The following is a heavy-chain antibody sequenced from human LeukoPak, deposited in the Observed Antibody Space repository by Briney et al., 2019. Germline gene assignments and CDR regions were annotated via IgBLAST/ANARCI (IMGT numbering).Heavy chain of an antibody. Sequence: SETLSLTCTVSGGSISSYYWSWIRQPPGKGLEWIGYIYYSGSTNYNPSLKSRVTISVDTSKNQFSLKLSSVTAADTAVYYCARDRWGSLSFFDYWDQGTLVTVSS. CDR3: ARDRWGSLSFFDY. CDR2: IYYSGST. D-gene: IGHD3-16*01. J-gene: IGHJ4*02. V-gene: IGHV4-59*01. CDR1: GGSISSYY.